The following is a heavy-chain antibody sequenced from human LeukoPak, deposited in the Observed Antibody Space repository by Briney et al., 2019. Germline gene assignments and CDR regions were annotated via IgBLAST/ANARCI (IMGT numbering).Heavy chain of an antibody. CDR1: GGSISSGDYY. CDR2: IYYSGST. D-gene: IGHD5-18*01. V-gene: IGHV4-30-4*08. CDR3: ARSDTATLGYFDH. J-gene: IGHJ4*02. Sequence: SETLSLTCTVSGGSISSGDYYWSWIRQPPGKGLEWIGYIYYSGSTYYNPSLKSRVTISVDTPKNQFSLKLSSVTAADTAVYYCARSDTATLGYFDHWGQGTLVTVSS.